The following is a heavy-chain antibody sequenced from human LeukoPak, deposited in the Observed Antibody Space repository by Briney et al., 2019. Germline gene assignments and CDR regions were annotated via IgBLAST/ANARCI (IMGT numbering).Heavy chain of an antibody. Sequence: GGSLRLSCAASGFTFSSYTMDWVRQAPGKGLEWVSSISINSTYIYYADSVRGRFTISRDNAKNSLYLQMNSLRAEDTAVCYCARVHYDYVWGSYRHDDIWGQGTMVTVSS. CDR3: ARVHYDYVWGSYRHDDI. V-gene: IGHV3-21*01. CDR1: GFTFSSYT. J-gene: IGHJ3*02. D-gene: IGHD3-16*02. CDR2: ISINSTYI.